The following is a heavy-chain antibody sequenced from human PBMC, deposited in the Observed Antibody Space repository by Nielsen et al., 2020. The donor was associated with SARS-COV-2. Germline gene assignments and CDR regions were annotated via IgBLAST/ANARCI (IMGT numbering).Heavy chain of an antibody. Sequence: LRLSCTVSGGSISSGDYYWSWIRQPPGKGLEWIRYIYYSGSTYYNPSLKSRVTISVDTSKNQFSLKLSSVTAADTAVYYCARSISSSLYMDVWGKGTTVTVSS. V-gene: IGHV4-30-4*01. CDR1: GGSISSGDYY. CDR2: IYYSGST. D-gene: IGHD6-6*01. CDR3: ARSISSSLYMDV. J-gene: IGHJ6*03.